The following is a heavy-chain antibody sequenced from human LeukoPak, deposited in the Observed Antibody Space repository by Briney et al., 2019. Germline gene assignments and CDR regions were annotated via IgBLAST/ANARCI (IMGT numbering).Heavy chain of an antibody. CDR3: ARGSGVEQPGNFDY. Sequence: SETLSLTCTVSGGSISSGGYYWSWIRQPPGKGLEWIGEINHSGSTNYNPSLKSRVTISVDTSKNQFSLKLSSVTAADTAVYYCARGSGVEQPGNFDYWGQGTLVTVSS. D-gene: IGHD2-15*01. V-gene: IGHV4-39*07. CDR1: GGSISSGGYY. CDR2: INHSGST. J-gene: IGHJ4*02.